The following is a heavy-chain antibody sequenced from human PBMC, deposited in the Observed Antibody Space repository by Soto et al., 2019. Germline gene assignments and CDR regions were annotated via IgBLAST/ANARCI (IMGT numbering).Heavy chain of an antibody. Sequence: QVQLVQSGAEVKKPGASVKVSCKASGCTFTSYAMHWVREAPGQRLEWMGWINAGNGNTKYSQKFQGRVTITRDTSASTAYMKLSSLRSEDTAVYYCARGPGGPDGPGDYWGQGTLVTASS. V-gene: IGHV1-3*01. CDR1: GCTFTSYA. J-gene: IGHJ4*02. CDR2: INAGNGNT. D-gene: IGHD2-15*01. CDR3: ARGPGGPDGPGDY.